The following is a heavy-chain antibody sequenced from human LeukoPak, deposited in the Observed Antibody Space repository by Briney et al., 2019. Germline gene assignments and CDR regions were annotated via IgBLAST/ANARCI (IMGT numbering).Heavy chain of an antibody. V-gene: IGHV1-69*13. Sequence: ASVKVSCKASGGTFSSYAISWVRQAPGQGLEWMGGIIPIFGTANYAQEFQGRVTITADESTSTAYMELSSLRSEDTAVYYCARALISIVGATVMDYWGQGTLVTVSS. CDR3: ARALISIVGATVMDY. J-gene: IGHJ4*02. D-gene: IGHD1-26*01. CDR2: IIPIFGTA. CDR1: GGTFSSYA.